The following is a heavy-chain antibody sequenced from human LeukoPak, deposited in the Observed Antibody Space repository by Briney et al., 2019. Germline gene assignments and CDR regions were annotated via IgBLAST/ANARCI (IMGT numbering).Heavy chain of an antibody. J-gene: IGHJ4*02. V-gene: IGHV3-48*02. CDR2: IGSSSSTI. D-gene: IGHD3-16*02. CDR3: AREADSRYYDYVWGSYRPRSFDY. Sequence: GGSLRLSCAASGFTFSSYSMNWVRQAPGKGLEWVSYIGSSSSTIYYADSVKGRFTISRDNAKNSLYLQMNSLRDEDTAVYYCAREADSRYYDYVWGSYRPRSFDYWGQGTLVTVSS. CDR1: GFTFSSYS.